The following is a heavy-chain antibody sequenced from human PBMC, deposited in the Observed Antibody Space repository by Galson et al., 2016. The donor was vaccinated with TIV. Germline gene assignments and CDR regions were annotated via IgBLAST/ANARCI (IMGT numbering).Heavy chain of an antibody. CDR1: GGTFGSYA. V-gene: IGHV1-69*06. J-gene: IGHJ4*02. CDR2: IIPIYRTA. Sequence: SVKVSCKASGGTFGSYAITWVRQAPGQGPEWMGGIIPIYRTANYAEKFQGRVTVTADKSTSTAYMELSGLRFDDTAVYYCARGGGITGASTPFDYWGQGTLVTVSS. CDR3: ARGGGITGASTPFDY. D-gene: IGHD1-14*01.